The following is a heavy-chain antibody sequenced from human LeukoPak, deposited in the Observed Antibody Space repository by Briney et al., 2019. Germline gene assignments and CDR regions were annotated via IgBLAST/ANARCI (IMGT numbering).Heavy chain of an antibody. Sequence: GGSLRLSCAASGFTFSSYAMSWVRQAPGKGLEWVSGISGSGGSTYYADSVKGRFTISRDSSKNTLYLQMNSLRAEDTAVYYCAKGGREWSRSLDYWGQGTLVTVSS. CDR1: GFTFSSYA. CDR3: AKGGREWSRSLDY. J-gene: IGHJ4*02. CDR2: ISGSGGST. D-gene: IGHD3-3*01. V-gene: IGHV3-23*01.